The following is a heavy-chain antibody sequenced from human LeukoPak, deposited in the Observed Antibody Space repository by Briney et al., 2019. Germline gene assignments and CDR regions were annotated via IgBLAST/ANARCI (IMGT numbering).Heavy chain of an antibody. J-gene: IGHJ6*03. CDR3: ARAGTTVTANTYYYYLDV. Sequence: PGGSLRLSCAASGFTFSSYSMNWVRQAPGKGLEWVSSIGSSSRYIYYADSVKGRFTISRDDAKNSLYLQMSSLRAEDTAVYYCARAGTTVTANTYYYYLDVWGKGTTVTVSS. CDR1: GFTFSSYS. CDR2: IGSSSRYI. D-gene: IGHD4-11*01. V-gene: IGHV3-21*01.